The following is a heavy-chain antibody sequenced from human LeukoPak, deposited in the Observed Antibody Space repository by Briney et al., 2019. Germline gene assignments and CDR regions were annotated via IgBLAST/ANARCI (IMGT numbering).Heavy chain of an antibody. CDR2: ISYDGSNK. J-gene: IGHJ5*02. Sequence: GRSLRLSCAASGFTFSSYAMHWVRQAPGKGLEWVAVISYDGSNKYYADSVKGRFTISRDNSKNTLYLQMNSLRAEDTAVYYCARASGYGSGGPGWFDPWGQGTLVTVSS. CDR1: GFTFSSYA. V-gene: IGHV3-30-3*01. D-gene: IGHD3-10*01. CDR3: ARASGYGSGGPGWFDP.